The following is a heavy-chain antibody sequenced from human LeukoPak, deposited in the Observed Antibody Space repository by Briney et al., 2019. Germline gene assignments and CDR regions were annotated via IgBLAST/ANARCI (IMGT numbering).Heavy chain of an antibody. CDR2: INPNSGGT. V-gene: IGHV1-2*02. D-gene: IGHD5-12*01. Sequence: ASVKVSCKASGYTLTGYYMHWVRQAPGQGLEWMGWINPNSGGTNYAQKFQGRVTMTRDTSISTAYMELSRLRSDDTAVYYCARDKGWWLPDPLYYFDYWGQGTLVTVSS. CDR3: ARDKGWWLPDPLYYFDY. CDR1: GYTLTGYY. J-gene: IGHJ4*02.